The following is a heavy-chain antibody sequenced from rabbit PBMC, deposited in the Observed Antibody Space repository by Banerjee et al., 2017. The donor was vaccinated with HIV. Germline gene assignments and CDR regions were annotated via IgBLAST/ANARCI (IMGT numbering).Heavy chain of an antibody. Sequence: QEQLVESGGGLVQPGGSLKLSCKASGFDFSSNAICWVRQAPGKGLEWIGTIYAGSSGSAYYASWVNGRFTISKTSSTTVTLQMTSLTAADTATYFCARYNPGGSSLKLWGPGTLVTVS. D-gene: IGHD8-1*01. CDR1: GFDFSSNA. J-gene: IGHJ6*01. CDR3: ARYNPGGSSLKL. CDR2: IYAGSSGSA. V-gene: IGHV1S45*01.